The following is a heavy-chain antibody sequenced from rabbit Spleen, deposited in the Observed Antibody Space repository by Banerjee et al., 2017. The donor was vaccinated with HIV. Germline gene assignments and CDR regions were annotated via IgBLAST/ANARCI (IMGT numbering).Heavy chain of an antibody. V-gene: IGHV1S45*01. CDR3: ARDTGSSFSSYGMDL. Sequence: QEQLEESGGDLVKPEGSLTLTCTASGFSFSSSYWICWVRQAPGKGLEWIACIYAGSSGSTYYASWAKGRFTISKTSSTTVTLQMTSLTAADTATYFCARDTGSSFSSYGMDLWGQGTLVTVS. J-gene: IGHJ6*01. D-gene: IGHD8-1*01. CDR1: GFSFSSSYW. CDR2: IYAGSSGST.